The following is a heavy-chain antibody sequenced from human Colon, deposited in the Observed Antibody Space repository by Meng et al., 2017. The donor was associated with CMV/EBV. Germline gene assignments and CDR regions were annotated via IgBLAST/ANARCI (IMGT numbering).Heavy chain of an antibody. D-gene: IGHD5-12*01. CDR1: GYTFSSYG. Sequence: SGYTFSSYGISWVRQAPGQGLEWMGWISTYNGNTDYAQKFQGRVTMTTDTLTSTAYMELTSLKSDDTAVFYCARAREVGYSAYDYYDFWGQGTLVT. J-gene: IGHJ4*02. CDR3: ARAREVGYSAYDYYDF. V-gene: IGHV1-18*01. CDR2: ISTYNGNT.